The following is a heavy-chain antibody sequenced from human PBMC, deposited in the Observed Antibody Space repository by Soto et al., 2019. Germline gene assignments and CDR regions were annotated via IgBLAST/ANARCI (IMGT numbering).Heavy chain of an antibody. J-gene: IGHJ3*02. CDR1: GGSFSGYY. Sequence: QVQLQQWGAGLLKPSETLSLTCAVYGGSFSGYYWSWIRQPPGKGLEWIGEINHSGSTNYNPSLKSRVTISVDTSKNQFSLKLSSVTAADTAVYYCARLNNDAFDIWGQGTIVTVSS. CDR2: INHSGST. CDR3: ARLNNDAFDI. D-gene: IGHD1-20*01. V-gene: IGHV4-34*01.